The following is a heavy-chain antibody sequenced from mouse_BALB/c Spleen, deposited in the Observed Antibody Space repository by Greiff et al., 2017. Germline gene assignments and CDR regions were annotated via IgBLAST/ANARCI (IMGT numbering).Heavy chain of an antibody. V-gene: IGHV2-6-7*01. Sequence: VQLQQSGPGLVAPSQSLSITCTVSGFSLTGYGVNWVRQPPGKGLEWLGMIWGDGSTDYNSALKSRLSISKDNSKSQVFLKMNSLQTDDTARYYCARDPRGRYGFYAMDYWGQGTSVTVSS. J-gene: IGHJ4*01. CDR1: GFSLTGYG. CDR2: IWGDGST. CDR3: ARDPRGRYGFYAMDY. D-gene: IGHD1-2*01.